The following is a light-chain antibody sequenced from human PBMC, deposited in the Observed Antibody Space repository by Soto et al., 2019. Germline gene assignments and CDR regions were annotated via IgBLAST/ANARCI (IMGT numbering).Light chain of an antibody. Sequence: QSALTPPASVSGSPGQSITISCTGTSSDVGGYNYVSWYQQHPGKAPKLMIYDVSNRPSGVSNRFSGSKSGKTASLTISGLQAEDEADYYCSSYTSSSPYVVFGGGTKLTVL. CDR1: SSDVGGYNY. V-gene: IGLV2-14*01. CDR3: SSYTSSSPYVV. J-gene: IGLJ2*01. CDR2: DVS.